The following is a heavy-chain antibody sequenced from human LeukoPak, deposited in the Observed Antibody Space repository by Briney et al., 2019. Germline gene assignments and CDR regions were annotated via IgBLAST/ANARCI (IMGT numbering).Heavy chain of an antibody. CDR2: ISSSGSTI. J-gene: IGHJ4*02. D-gene: IGHD2-8*01. Sequence: PGGSLRLSCAASGFTFSDYYMSWIRQAPGKGLEWVSYISSSGSTIYYADSVKGRFTISRDNAKNSLYLQMNSLRAEDTAVYYCARAHWEVGTKVECFFDYWGQGTLVTVSS. CDR1: GFTFSDYY. CDR3: ARAHWEVGTKVECFFDY. V-gene: IGHV3-11*01.